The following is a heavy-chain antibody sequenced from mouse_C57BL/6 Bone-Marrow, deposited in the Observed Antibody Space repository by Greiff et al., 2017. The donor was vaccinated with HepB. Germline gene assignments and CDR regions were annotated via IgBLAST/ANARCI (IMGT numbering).Heavy chain of an antibody. CDR1: GYTFTSYW. V-gene: IGHV1-52*01. CDR3: ARGYDPAWFAY. D-gene: IGHD2-2*01. J-gene: IGHJ3*01. Sequence: QVQLKESGAELVRPGSSVKLSCKASGYTFTSYWMHWVKQRPIQGLEWIGNIDPSDSETHYNQKFKDKATLTVDKSSSTAYMQLSSLTSEDSAVYYCARGYDPAWFAYWGQGTLVTVSA. CDR2: IDPSDSET.